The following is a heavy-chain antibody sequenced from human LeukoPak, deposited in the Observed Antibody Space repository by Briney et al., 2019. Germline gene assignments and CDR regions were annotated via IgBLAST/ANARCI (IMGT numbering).Heavy chain of an antibody. CDR2: ISDDGTSK. V-gene: IGHV3-30*04. CDR1: GFTFSNHA. D-gene: IGHD2-2*03. CDR3: ARVDDPDAFDI. J-gene: IGHJ3*02. Sequence: PGGSLRLSCVTSGFTFSNHAMHWVRQGPGKGLEWVAVISDDGTSKFYADSVKGRFTIFRDNSKNTLFLQINSLRPEDTAMYYCARVDDPDAFDIWGQGTLVTVSS.